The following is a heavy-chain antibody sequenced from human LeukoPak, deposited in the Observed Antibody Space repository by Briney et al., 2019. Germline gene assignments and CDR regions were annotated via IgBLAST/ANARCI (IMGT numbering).Heavy chain of an antibody. CDR3: AKRGSIYYGSGGPFDY. CDR1: GFTFSSYA. J-gene: IGHJ4*02. Sequence: GGSLRLSCAASGFTFSSYAMSWVRQAPGKGLEWVSAISGSGGSTYYADSVKGRFTISRDNSKNTLYLQMNSLRAEDTALYYCAKRGSIYYGSGGPFDYWGQGTLVSVSS. V-gene: IGHV3-23*01. CDR2: ISGSGGST. D-gene: IGHD3-10*01.